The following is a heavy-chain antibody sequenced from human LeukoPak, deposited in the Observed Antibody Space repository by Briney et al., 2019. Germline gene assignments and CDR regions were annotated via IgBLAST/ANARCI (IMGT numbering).Heavy chain of an antibody. D-gene: IGHD3-3*01. J-gene: IGHJ4*02. CDR3: ASQGVRFLEWPRPDY. CDR2: IYYSGST. V-gene: IGHV4-39*07. CDR1: GGSISSSSYY. Sequence: SETLSLTCTVSGGSISSSSYYWGWIRQPPGKGLEWIGSIYYSGSTYYNPSLKSRVTISVDTSKNQFSLKLSSVTAADTAVYYCASQGVRFLEWPRPDYWGQGTLVTVSS.